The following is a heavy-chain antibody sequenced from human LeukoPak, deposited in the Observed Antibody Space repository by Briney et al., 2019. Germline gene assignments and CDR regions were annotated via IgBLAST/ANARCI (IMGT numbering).Heavy chain of an antibody. Sequence: GASVKVSCKASGYTFTGYYMHWVRQAPGQGLEWMGWISAYNGNTNYAQKLQGRVTMTTDTSTSTAYMELRSLRSDDTAVYYCARDDPYYYDSTGYLPFGYYYYGMDVWGQGTTVTVSS. CDR1: GYTFTGYY. J-gene: IGHJ6*02. D-gene: IGHD3-22*01. CDR2: ISAYNGNT. V-gene: IGHV1-18*04. CDR3: ARDDPYYYDSTGYLPFGYYYYGMDV.